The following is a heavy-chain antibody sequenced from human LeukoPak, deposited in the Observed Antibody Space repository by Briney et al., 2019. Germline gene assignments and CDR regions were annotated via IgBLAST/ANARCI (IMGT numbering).Heavy chain of an antibody. CDR3: TRDGLDPYSGYDFPDY. CDR2: IRSKAYGGTT. V-gene: IGHV3-49*04. Sequence: PGGSLRLSCAVSGLSLSTSWMSWVRQAPGKGLEWVGFIRSKAYGGTTEYAASVKGRFTISRDDSKSIAYLQMNSLKTEDTAVYYCTRDGLDPYSGYDFPDYWGQGTLVTVSS. J-gene: IGHJ4*02. D-gene: IGHD5-12*01. CDR1: GLSLSTSW.